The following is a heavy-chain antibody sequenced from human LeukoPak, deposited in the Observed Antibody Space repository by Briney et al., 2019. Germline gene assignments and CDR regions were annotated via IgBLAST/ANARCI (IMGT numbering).Heavy chain of an antibody. CDR2: IKSAGSGGTT. CDR1: GLKFTDAW. Sequence: GGSLRLSCAVSGLKFTDAWMNWVRQAPEKGLEWVGRIKSAGSGGTTDYAAPVKGGFTISRDDSKNTLYLQMNSLKTEDTAVYYCTWDSSGYYLFDSWGQGTLVTVSS. V-gene: IGHV3-15*07. D-gene: IGHD3-22*01. J-gene: IGHJ4*02. CDR3: TWDSSGYYLFDS.